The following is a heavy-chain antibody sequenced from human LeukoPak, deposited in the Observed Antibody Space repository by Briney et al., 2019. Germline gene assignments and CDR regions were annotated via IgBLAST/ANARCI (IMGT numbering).Heavy chain of an antibody. V-gene: IGHV1-18*01. J-gene: IGHJ4*02. CDR2: ISGNDGDT. Sequence: ASVKVSCKASGYPFTTYGLSWVRQAPGQGLEWMGQISGNDGDTNYAQKFQGRVTMTTDTATSTAYMELTSLRSDDTAVYYCAGDVPDFWSGFDYWGQGTLVTVSP. CDR3: AGDVPDFWSGFDY. D-gene: IGHD3-3*01. CDR1: GYPFTTYG.